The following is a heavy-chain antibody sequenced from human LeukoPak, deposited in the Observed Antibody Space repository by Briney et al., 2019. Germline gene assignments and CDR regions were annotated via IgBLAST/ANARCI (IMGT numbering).Heavy chain of an antibody. Sequence: SETLSLTCTVSGGSISSYYWSWIRQPPGKGLEWIRYISYTGSTNYNPPLKSRVAMSLDASKNQFSLKLNSVTAADTAVYYCASLLGSARGSYLFDFWGQGTQVTVSS. J-gene: IGHJ4*02. CDR2: ISYTGST. CDR1: GGSISSYY. CDR3: ASLLGSARGSYLFDF. V-gene: IGHV4-59*01. D-gene: IGHD1-26*01.